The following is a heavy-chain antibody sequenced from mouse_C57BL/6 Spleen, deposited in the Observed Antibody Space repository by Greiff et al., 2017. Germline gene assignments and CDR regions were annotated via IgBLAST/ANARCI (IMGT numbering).Heavy chain of an antibody. CDR1: GYTFTSYW. D-gene: IGHD1-1*01. CDR3: ALDYCGSSYPGC. CDR2: IDPSDSET. V-gene: IGHV1-52*01. J-gene: IGHJ2*01. Sequence: VQLQQPGAELVRPGSSVKLSCKASGYTFTSYWMHWVKQRPIQGLEWIGNIDPSDSETHYNQKFKDKATLTVDKSSSTAYMQLSSLTSEDSAVYYCALDYCGSSYPGCWGQGTTLTVSS.